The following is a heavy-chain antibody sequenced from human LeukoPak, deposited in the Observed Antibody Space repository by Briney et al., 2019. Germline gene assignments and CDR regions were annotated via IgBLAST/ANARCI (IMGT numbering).Heavy chain of an antibody. CDR1: GFTFSTSW. V-gene: IGHV3-7*03. D-gene: IGHD5-12*01. CDR3: ARGRYSGTTYYFDY. J-gene: IGHJ4*02. Sequence: GGSLRLACAASGFTFSTSWMSWVRQVPGKGLEWVANIKKDGGETYYVDSVKGRFTISRDNAKNSLYLQMNSLRAEDTAMYYCARGRYSGTTYYFDYWGQGTLVTVSS. CDR2: IKKDGGET.